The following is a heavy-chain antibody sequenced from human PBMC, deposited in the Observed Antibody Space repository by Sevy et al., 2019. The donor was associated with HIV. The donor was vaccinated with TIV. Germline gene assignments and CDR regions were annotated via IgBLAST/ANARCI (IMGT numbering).Heavy chain of an antibody. CDR3: TTFWDHTDYQSRFDP. CDR2: VRSQTHGGTT. J-gene: IGHJ5*02. CDR1: GFTFNKAW. Sequence: GGSLRLSCIVSGFTFNKAWISWVRQAPGKGLGWVGRVRSQTHGGTTDYAAHVKGRFTISRDDSKNMVYLQMNSLKTEDTAVYYCTTFWDHTDYQSRFDPWGQGTLVTVSS. D-gene: IGHD4-17*01. V-gene: IGHV3-15*05.